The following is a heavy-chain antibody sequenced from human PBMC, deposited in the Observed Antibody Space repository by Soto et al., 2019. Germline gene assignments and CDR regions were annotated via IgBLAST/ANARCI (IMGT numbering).Heavy chain of an antibody. CDR2: INHSGST. V-gene: IGHV4-34*01. CDR3: AKVGYDFWSGYYTGLDY. CDR1: GGSFSSYY. D-gene: IGHD3-3*01. Sequence: LTCAVYGGSFSSYYWSWIRQPPGKGLEWIGEINHSGSTNYNPSLKSRVTISVDTSKNQFSLKLSSVTAADTAVYYCAKVGYDFWSGYYTGLDYWGQGTLVTVSS. J-gene: IGHJ4*02.